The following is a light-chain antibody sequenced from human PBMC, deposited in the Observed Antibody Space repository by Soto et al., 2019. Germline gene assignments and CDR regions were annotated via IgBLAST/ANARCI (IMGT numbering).Light chain of an antibody. CDR1: QDISNY. Sequence: MTQSPSSLSASVGDRVTITCQASQDISNYLNWYQQKPGKAPKLLIYDASNLETGVPSRFSGSGSGTDFTFTISSLQPEDIATYYCQQYDNLPLTFGPGTKVDIK. J-gene: IGKJ3*01. V-gene: IGKV1-33*01. CDR3: QQYDNLPLT. CDR2: DAS.